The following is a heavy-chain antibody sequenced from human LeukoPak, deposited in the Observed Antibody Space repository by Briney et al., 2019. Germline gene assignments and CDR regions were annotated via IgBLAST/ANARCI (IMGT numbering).Heavy chain of an antibody. CDR2: IIPIFGTA. V-gene: IGHV1-69*13. CDR1: GGTFSSYA. Sequence: SVKVSCKASGGTFSSYAISRVRQAPGQGLEWMGGIIPIFGTANYAQKFQGRVTITADESTSTAYMELSSLRSEDTAVYYCARDPRYCSSTSCLYYFDYWGQGTLVTVSS. D-gene: IGHD2-2*01. CDR3: ARDPRYCSSTSCLYYFDY. J-gene: IGHJ4*02.